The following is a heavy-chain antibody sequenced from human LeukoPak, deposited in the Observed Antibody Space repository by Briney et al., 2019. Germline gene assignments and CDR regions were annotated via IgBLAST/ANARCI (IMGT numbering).Heavy chain of an antibody. D-gene: IGHD4-17*01. CDR1: GFTFSTYS. Sequence: GGSLRLSCTASGFTFSTYSMNWVREAPGRGLEWVSYIGGSSSSSDGGAIQYADSVKGRFTISRDNDKNSLYLQMNSLRDEDTAVYYCARGEDYVDFGDYFDYWGQGTLVTVSS. CDR3: ARGEDYVDFGDYFDY. CDR2: IGGSSSSSDGGAI. J-gene: IGHJ4*02. V-gene: IGHV3-48*02.